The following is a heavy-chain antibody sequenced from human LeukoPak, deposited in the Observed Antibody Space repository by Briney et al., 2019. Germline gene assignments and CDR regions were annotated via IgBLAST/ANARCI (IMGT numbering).Heavy chain of an antibody. D-gene: IGHD2-2*01. V-gene: IGHV1-24*01. CDR1: GYTLTELS. CDR3: ALPPYGGYQHYFDY. J-gene: IGHJ4*02. Sequence: ASVKVSCKVSGYTLTELSMHWVRQAPGKGLEWMGGFDPEDGETIYAQKFQGRVTMTEDTSTDTAYMELSSLRSEDTAVYYCALPPYGGYQHYFDYWGQGTLVTVSS. CDR2: FDPEDGET.